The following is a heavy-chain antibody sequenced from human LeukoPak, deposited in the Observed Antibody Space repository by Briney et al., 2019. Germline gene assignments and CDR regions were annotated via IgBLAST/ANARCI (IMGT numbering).Heavy chain of an antibody. CDR3: AGRTNYYDSSGRDAFDI. D-gene: IGHD3-22*01. J-gene: IGHJ3*02. Sequence: SETLSLTCTVSGGSISSYYWSWIRQPAGKGLEWIGRIYTSGSTNYNPSLKSRVTMSVDTSKNQFSLKLSSVTAAGTAVYYCAGRTNYYDSSGRDAFDIWGQGTMVTVSS. CDR1: GGSISSYY. CDR2: IYTSGST. V-gene: IGHV4-4*07.